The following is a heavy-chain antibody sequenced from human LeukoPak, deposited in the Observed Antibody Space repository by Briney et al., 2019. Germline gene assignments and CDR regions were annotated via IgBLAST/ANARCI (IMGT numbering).Heavy chain of an antibody. Sequence: GGSLRLSCAASGFTFSSYEMNWVRQAPGKGLEWVSYISSSGSTIYYADSVKGRFTISRDNAKNSLYLQMNSLRAEDTAVYYCARAYCSGGSCFNVDYWGQGTLVTVSS. D-gene: IGHD2-15*01. CDR1: GFTFSSYE. CDR2: ISSSGSTI. J-gene: IGHJ4*02. CDR3: ARAYCSGGSCFNVDY. V-gene: IGHV3-48*03.